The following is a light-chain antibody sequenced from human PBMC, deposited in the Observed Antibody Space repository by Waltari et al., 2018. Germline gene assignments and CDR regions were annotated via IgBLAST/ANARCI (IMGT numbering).Light chain of an antibody. J-gene: IGKJ3*01. CDR1: QSLLHSNGYNY. CDR3: QQLYGFPFT. Sequence: DIVLTQSPLSLPVTPGEPASISCRSSQSLLHSNGYNYLDWYLQKPGQSPRLLIYLGSNRASGVPSRFSGSGSGTDFTLTISSLQPEDFATYYCQQLYGFPFTFGPGTKVDIK. V-gene: IGKV2-28*01. CDR2: LGS.